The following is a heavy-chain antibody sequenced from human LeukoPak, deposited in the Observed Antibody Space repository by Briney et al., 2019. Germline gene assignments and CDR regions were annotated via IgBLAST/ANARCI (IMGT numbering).Heavy chain of an antibody. V-gene: IGHV3-74*01. J-gene: IGHJ5*02. CDR2: MNSDGRST. CDR3: ARWTVAGPRWFDP. CDR1: GFTFGDNW. D-gene: IGHD6-19*01. Sequence: PGGSLRLSCTASGFTFGDNWMHWVRQAPGKGLVWVSRMNSDGRSTYYADSVRGRFTISRDNAKNSLYLQMNSLRAEDTAVYYCARWTVAGPRWFDPWGQGTLVTVSP.